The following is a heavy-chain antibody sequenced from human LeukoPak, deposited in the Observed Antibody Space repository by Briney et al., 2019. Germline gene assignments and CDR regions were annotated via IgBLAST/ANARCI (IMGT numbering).Heavy chain of an antibody. V-gene: IGHV3-23*01. CDR1: GFTFSSYA. D-gene: IGHD5-12*01. CDR2: ISGSGGST. Sequence: GGSLRLSCAASGFTFSSYAMSWVRQAPGKGLEWVSAISGSGGSTYYADSVKGRFTISRDNAKNSLYLQMNSLRAEDTAVYYCARTATTPYYFDYWGQGTLVTVSS. J-gene: IGHJ4*02. CDR3: ARTATTPYYFDY.